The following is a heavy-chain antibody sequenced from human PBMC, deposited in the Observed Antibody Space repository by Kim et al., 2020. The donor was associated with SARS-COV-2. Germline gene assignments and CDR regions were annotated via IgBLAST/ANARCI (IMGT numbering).Heavy chain of an antibody. Sequence: ASVKVSCKASGYTFSNYGVFWVRQAPGQGLEWMGWSTPYKNNINYAQKFQGRITMTTDTFTSTAYMELRSLRSDDTAFYYCVRGTARFMAVADSDTFDVWGQGTMVTVSS. V-gene: IGHV1-18*04. CDR1: GYTFSNYG. CDR2: STPYKNNI. CDR3: VRGTARFMAVADSDTFDV. J-gene: IGHJ3*01. D-gene: IGHD6-19*01.